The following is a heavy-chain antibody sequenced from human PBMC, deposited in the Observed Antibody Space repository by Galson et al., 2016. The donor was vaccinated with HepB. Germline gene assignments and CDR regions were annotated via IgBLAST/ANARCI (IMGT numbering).Heavy chain of an antibody. D-gene: IGHD3-22*01. CDR2: IKQDGSEE. J-gene: IGHJ1*01. V-gene: IGHV3-7*03. CDR1: GSSFSLYW. CDR3: AQYYYDSSGYLEYFQH. Sequence: SLRLSCAAPGSSFSLYWMHWVRHAPGKGLEWVANIKQDGSEEYYVDSAKGRFTISRDNAKNSLYLQMNSLRADDTAVYYCAQYYYDSSGYLEYFQHWGQGTRVTVSS.